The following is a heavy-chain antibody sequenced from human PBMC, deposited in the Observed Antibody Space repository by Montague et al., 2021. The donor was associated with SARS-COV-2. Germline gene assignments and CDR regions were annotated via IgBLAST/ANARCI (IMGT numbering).Heavy chain of an antibody. CDR1: GGSFSGFS. CDR3: ASYSVPRGESSLFRGKVPHCYFDS. CDR2: INPSGSP. D-gene: IGHD2-15*01. V-gene: IGHV4-34*01. Sequence: SETLSLTCAVSGGSFSGFSWNWIRQPPGKGLQWIGEINPSGSPNYTPSLKSRVTISADTSKNLFSLKLSSVTAADTGLYYCASYSVPRGESSLFRGKVPHCYFDSWGQGALVTVSS. J-gene: IGHJ4*02.